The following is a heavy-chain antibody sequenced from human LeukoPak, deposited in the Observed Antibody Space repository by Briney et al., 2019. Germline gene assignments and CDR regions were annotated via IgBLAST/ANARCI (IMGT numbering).Heavy chain of an antibody. V-gene: IGHV3-23*01. CDR3: AKDSFSYNGIFDALDV. CDR2: TAPV. Sequence: GGSLRLSCAASGFTFSDYAMTWVRQAPGKGLEWVSSTAPVHYADSVKGRFTISRDDSKNTLFLQMNSLRAEDTAIYYCAKDSFSYNGIFDALDVWGQGAMVTVSS. J-gene: IGHJ3*01. CDR1: GFTFSDYA. D-gene: IGHD2-8*01.